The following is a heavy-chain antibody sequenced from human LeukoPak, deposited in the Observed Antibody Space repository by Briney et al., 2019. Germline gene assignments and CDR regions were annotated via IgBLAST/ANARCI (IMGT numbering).Heavy chain of an antibody. CDR2: ISSSGSTI. Sequence: LSLTCTVSGDSISSYYWSWVRQAPGKGLEWVSYISSSGSTIYYADSVKGRFTISRDNAKNSLYLQMNSLRVEDTAVYYCARDPRTVRIWGQGTLVTVSS. CDR1: GDSISSYY. D-gene: IGHD1-1*01. V-gene: IGHV3-11*04. CDR3: ARDPRTVRI. J-gene: IGHJ4*02.